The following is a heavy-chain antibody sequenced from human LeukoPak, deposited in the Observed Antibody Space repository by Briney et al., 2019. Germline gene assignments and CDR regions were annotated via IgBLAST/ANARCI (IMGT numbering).Heavy chain of an antibody. CDR3: AKDRITMVRGGPYFDY. V-gene: IGHV3-23*01. J-gene: IGHJ4*02. Sequence: GGSLRLSCAASGFVFSDYSMHWVRQAPGKGLEWVSAISGSGGSTYYADSVKGRFTISRDNSKNTLYLQMNSLRAEDTAVYYCAKDRITMVRGGPYFDYWGQGTLVTVSS. CDR2: ISGSGGST. D-gene: IGHD3-10*01. CDR1: GFVFSDYS.